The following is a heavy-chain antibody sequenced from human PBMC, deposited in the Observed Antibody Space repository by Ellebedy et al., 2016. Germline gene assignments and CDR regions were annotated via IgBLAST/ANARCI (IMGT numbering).Heavy chain of an antibody. CDR1: GYIFSSSP. D-gene: IGHD3-10*01. Sequence: ASVKVSCKASGYIFSSSPLYWVRQAPGQSLELVGWISADTGVTKYSLRFQDRVTITTDTSASTAYMELRSLRSEDTAVYYCARGKVVRRLSLDHWGQGTLVTVSS. J-gene: IGHJ4*02. CDR2: ISADTGVT. CDR3: ARGKVVRRLSLDH. V-gene: IGHV1-3*01.